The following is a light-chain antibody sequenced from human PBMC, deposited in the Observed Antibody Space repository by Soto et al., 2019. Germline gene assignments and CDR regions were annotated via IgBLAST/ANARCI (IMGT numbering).Light chain of an antibody. CDR2: DAS. CDR3: QQYNSYSPWT. Sequence: DIQMTQSPSTLSASVGYRFTITCRVSQSVNKWLAWFQQKPGKVPKLLIFDASTLQAGVPSRFGGGGSGTEFTLTISGLQPDDFATYYCQQYNSYSPWTFGPGTTGDIK. V-gene: IGKV1-5*01. J-gene: IGKJ1*01. CDR1: QSVNKW.